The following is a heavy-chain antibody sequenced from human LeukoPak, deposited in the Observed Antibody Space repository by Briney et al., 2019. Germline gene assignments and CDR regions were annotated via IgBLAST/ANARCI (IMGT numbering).Heavy chain of an antibody. CDR3: ASWAQSGSQTNPWFDP. CDR2: IGTAGDT. V-gene: IGHV3-13*03. J-gene: IGHJ5*02. Sequence: GGSLRLSCAACGFTFSSYDMHWVRQATGKGLEWVSAIGTAGDTYYPGSVKGQFTISRENAKNSLYLQMNSLRAGDTAVYYCASWAQSGSQTNPWFDPWGQGTLVTVSS. D-gene: IGHD1-26*01. CDR1: GFTFSSYD.